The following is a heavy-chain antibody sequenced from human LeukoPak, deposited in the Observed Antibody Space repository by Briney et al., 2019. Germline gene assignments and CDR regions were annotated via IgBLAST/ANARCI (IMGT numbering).Heavy chain of an antibody. CDR1: GFTFSSYA. Sequence: GRSLRLSCAASGFTFSSYAMHRVRQAPGKGLEWVAVISYDGSNKYYADSVKGRFTISRDNSKNTLYLQMNSLRAEDTAVYYCARDSSDYGLYYFDYWGQGTLVTVSS. V-gene: IGHV3-30*04. CDR3: ARDSSDYGLYYFDY. D-gene: IGHD4-17*01. J-gene: IGHJ4*02. CDR2: ISYDGSNK.